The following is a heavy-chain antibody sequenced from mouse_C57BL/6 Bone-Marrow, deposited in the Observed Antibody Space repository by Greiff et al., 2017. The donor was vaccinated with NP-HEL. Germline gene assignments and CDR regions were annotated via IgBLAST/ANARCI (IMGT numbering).Heavy chain of an antibody. J-gene: IGHJ4*01. D-gene: IGHD1-1*01. V-gene: IGHV5-17*01. CDR2: ISSGSSTI. Sequence: EVKLVESGGGLVKPGGSLKLSCAASGFTFSDYGMHWVRQAPEKGLEWVAYISSGSSTIYYVDTVKGRFTISRDNAKNTLFLQMTSLRSEDTAMYYCARPHYGSSSYAMDYWGQGTSVTVSS. CDR1: GFTFSDYG. CDR3: ARPHYGSSSYAMDY.